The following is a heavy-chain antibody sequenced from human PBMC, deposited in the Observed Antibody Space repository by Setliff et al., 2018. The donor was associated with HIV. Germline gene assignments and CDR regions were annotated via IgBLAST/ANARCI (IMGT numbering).Heavy chain of an antibody. J-gene: IGHJ4*02. D-gene: IGHD3-16*02. CDR2: FYTSGTI. Sequence: KSSETLSLTCTVSGGSIGSGSYYWTWIRQPAGKGLEWIGRFYTSGTIDYNPSLKSRVTISLDTSKNQFSLKLTSVTAADTAVYYCAREGNYIWGNYHYTLGYWGQGTLVTVSS. V-gene: IGHV4-61*02. CDR1: GGSIGSGSYY. CDR3: AREGNYIWGNYHYTLGY.